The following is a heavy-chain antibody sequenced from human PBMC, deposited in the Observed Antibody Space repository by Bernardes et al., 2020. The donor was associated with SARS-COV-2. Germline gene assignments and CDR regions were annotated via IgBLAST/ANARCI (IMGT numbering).Heavy chain of an antibody. D-gene: IGHD2-15*01. CDR2: ISWAGSTT. Sequence: GGSLRLSCAASGFIFTDHYLHWVRQAPGKGLEWVSLISWAGSTTHYADSVKGRFTVSRDNTNEVLFLQMSSLTTEDSALYFCAKGVYGGKAVSLFDYWGRGTLVTVSS. J-gene: IGHJ4*02. V-gene: IGHV3-43*01. CDR3: AKGVYGGKAVSLFDY. CDR1: GFIFTDHY.